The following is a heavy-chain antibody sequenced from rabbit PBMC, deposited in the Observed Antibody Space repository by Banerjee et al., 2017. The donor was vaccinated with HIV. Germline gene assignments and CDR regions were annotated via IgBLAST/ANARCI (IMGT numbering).Heavy chain of an antibody. V-gene: IGHV1S45*01. CDR1: GFSFSNKYG. Sequence: QEQLEESGGDLVKPEGSLTITCTASGFSFSNKYGMCWVRQAPGKGLEWIGCIYTGSGSTYYASWAKGRFTISKTSSTAVTLQMTSLTVADTATYFCARDWAGSGGGYATDLWGPGTLVTVS. J-gene: IGHJ4*01. CDR2: IYTGSGST. CDR3: ARDWAGSGGGYATDL. D-gene: IGHD1-1*01.